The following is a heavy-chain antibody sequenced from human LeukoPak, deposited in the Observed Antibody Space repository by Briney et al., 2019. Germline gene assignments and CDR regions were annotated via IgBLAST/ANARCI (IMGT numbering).Heavy chain of an antibody. CDR2: MNPYTHKT. V-gene: IGHV1-8*03. CDR1: GYTFTSFD. CDR3: ARDGDHYGSGRYAEYFQH. D-gene: IGHD3-10*01. J-gene: IGHJ1*01. Sequence: ASVKVSCKTSGYTFTSFDINWVRQATGQGLEWLGWMNPYTHKTGYAQKFQGRVTFTGDESTSTAYMELSSLRSEDTAVYYCARDGDHYGSGRYAEYFQHWGQGTLVTVSS.